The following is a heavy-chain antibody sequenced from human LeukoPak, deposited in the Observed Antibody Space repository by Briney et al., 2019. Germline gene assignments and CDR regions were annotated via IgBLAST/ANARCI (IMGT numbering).Heavy chain of an antibody. CDR3: AREGVSMIRGIIFNYYGMDV. D-gene: IGHD3-10*01. Sequence: RSQTLSLTCVISGDIVSSNNAAWNWIRQSPSRGLEWLGRTYYKSKWYDDYAVSVKSRITIKPDTSRNQFSLQLKSVTPEDTAVYYCAREGVSMIRGIIFNYYGMDVWGQGTAVSVSS. CDR1: GDIVSSNNAA. V-gene: IGHV6-1*01. CDR2: TYYKSKWYD. J-gene: IGHJ6*02.